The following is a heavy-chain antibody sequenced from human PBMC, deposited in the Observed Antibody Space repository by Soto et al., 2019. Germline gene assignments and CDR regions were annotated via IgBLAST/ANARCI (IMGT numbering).Heavy chain of an antibody. CDR2: IYWDDDK. CDR1: GFSLTTRGVG. CDR3: AHRGGLGGTYQNWFDP. V-gene: IGHV2-5*02. J-gene: IGHJ5*02. D-gene: IGHD1-26*01. Sequence: SGPTLVNPTQTLTLTCTFSGFSLTTRGVGVGWIRQPPGKALECLALIYWDDDKRYSPSLQSRLSITKDTSKNQVVLTMTNMDPVDTATYYCAHRGGLGGTYQNWFDPWGQGTLVTVSS.